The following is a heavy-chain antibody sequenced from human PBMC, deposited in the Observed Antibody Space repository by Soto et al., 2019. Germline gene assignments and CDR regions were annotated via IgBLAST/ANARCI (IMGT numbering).Heavy chain of an antibody. CDR2: IIPMLPVT. V-gene: IGHV1-69*02. J-gene: IGHJ3*01. D-gene: IGHD2-2*01. CDR1: EGTFNTYT. CDR3: SIGSWSAETFDV. Sequence: QVHLIQSGAEVKKPGSSVKVSCKAAEGTFNTYTFFWVRQAPGHGLEWMGRIIPMLPVTNSAQKFQGRLTLTAHKSTGTAFIELTSLTSDDTAVYYCSIGSWSAETFDVWGQGTMVTVSS.